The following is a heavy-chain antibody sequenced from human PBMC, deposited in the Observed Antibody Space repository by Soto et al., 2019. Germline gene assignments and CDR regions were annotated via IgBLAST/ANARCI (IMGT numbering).Heavy chain of an antibody. J-gene: IGHJ4*02. Sequence: PSETLSLTCTVSGGSISNYYWSWIRQPPGKGLEWIGYISYSGSTNYNPSLKSRLTISLNTSKNHFSLKLSSLTAADTAVYFCVRRHISHYSFDYWGQGTLVTVFS. D-gene: IGHD6-19*01. CDR3: VRRHISHYSFDY. V-gene: IGHV4-59*08. CDR2: ISYSGST. CDR1: GGSISNYY.